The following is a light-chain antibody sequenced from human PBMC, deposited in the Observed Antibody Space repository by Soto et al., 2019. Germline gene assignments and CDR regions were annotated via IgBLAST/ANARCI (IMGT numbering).Light chain of an antibody. J-gene: IGLJ1*01. V-gene: IGLV1-44*01. CDR1: SCNIGSNT. CDR2: SNN. CDR3: AASAASLNAYYV. Sequence: QSVLTQPPSASGTPGQRGTISCSGSSCNIGSNTVNWYQQLPGTAPKLLIYSNNQRPSGVPARFSGSTSGTSASLAISPLQSEDEPDYYCAASAASLNAYYVFGTGTKATVL.